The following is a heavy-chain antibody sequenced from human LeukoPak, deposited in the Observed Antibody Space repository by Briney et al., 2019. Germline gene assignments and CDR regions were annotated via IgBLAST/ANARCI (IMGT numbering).Heavy chain of an antibody. Sequence: GGSLRPSCTASGFIFNDYGMSWVRQAPGKGLEWVSGINWNGDGTGYADSVKGRFTVSRDNAKNSLYLQMNSLRVEDTALYYCARAEGSSWGQGTLVIVS. V-gene: IGHV3-20*04. J-gene: IGHJ4*02. CDR2: INWNGDGT. D-gene: IGHD6-6*01. CDR3: ARAEGSS. CDR1: GFIFNDYG.